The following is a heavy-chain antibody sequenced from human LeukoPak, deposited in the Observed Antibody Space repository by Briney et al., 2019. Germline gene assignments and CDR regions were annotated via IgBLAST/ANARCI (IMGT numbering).Heavy chain of an antibody. CDR1: GGSISSSSYY. CDR3: ARGRIAARPYYYYYMDV. D-gene: IGHD6-6*01. Sequence: PSETLSLTCTVSGGSISSSSYYWGWIRQPPGKGLEWIGSIYYSGSTNYNPSLKSRVTISVDTSKNQFSLKLSSVTAADTAVYYCARGRIAARPYYYYYMDVWGKGTTVTVSS. V-gene: IGHV4-39*07. J-gene: IGHJ6*03. CDR2: IYYSGST.